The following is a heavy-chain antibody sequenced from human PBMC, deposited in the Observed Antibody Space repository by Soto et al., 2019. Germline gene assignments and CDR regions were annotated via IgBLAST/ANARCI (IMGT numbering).Heavy chain of an antibody. J-gene: IGHJ4*02. CDR3: AKGTENWYSSGPDV. Sequence: EVQLLESGGGLVQPGGSLRLSCAASGFTFSSYAMSWVRQAPGKGLEWVSAISGSGGSTYYADSVKGRFTISRDNSKNTLYLQMNSLRAEATAVYYCAKGTENWYSSGPDVWGQGTLVTVSS. D-gene: IGHD6-19*01. CDR2: ISGSGGST. CDR1: GFTFSSYA. V-gene: IGHV3-23*01.